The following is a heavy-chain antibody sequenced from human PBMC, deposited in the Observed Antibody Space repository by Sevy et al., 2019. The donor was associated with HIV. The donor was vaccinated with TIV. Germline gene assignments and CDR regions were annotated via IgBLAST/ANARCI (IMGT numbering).Heavy chain of an antibody. CDR1: GFTFNKYS. J-gene: IGHJ4*02. CDR2: LSFGCGEI. CDR3: AREGCTKPHDY. Sequence: PGWSLRLSCAASGFTFNKYSMSWVRQPPGKGLEWVATLSFGCGEINYADSVKGRFTISRDNSKNSFYLQMNNLRAEDTALYYCAREGCTKPHDYWGQGTLVTVSS. V-gene: IGHV3-23*01. D-gene: IGHD2-8*01.